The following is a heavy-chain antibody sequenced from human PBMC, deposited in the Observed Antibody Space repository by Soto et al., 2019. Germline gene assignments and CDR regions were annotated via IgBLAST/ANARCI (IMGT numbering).Heavy chain of an antibody. V-gene: IGHV4-34*01. CDR2: INHSGST. Sequence: PSETLSLPCAVYGGSFSGYYLSWIRQPPRKALLWLGEINHSGSTNYNPSLKIRVTKSVDTSKNQFSLNMSSVTAAGTAVYYCAREYQVQYAYYDLWGGYYKVSGYYGMGVWGQGTRVSVCS. CDR1: GGSFSGYY. CDR3: AREYQVQYAYYDLWGGYYKVSGYYGMGV. J-gene: IGHJ6*02. D-gene: IGHD3-3*01.